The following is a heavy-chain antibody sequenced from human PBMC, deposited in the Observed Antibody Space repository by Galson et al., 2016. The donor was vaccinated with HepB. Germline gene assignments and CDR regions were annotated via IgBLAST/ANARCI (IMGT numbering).Heavy chain of an antibody. Sequence: SLRLSCAASGFTFSSYAMHWVRQAPGKGLEWVAVMSYDGSSKYYADSVKGRFTISRDNSKNTLYVQMNSLNSEDTAVYYCARVSVVRRYFDLWGRGTLVTVSS. CDR3: ARVSVVRRYFDL. D-gene: IGHD3-22*01. CDR2: MSYDGSSK. CDR1: GFTFSSYA. V-gene: IGHV3-30*04. J-gene: IGHJ2*01.